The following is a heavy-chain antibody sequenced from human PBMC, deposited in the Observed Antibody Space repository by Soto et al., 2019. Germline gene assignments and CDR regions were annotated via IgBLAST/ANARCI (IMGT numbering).Heavy chain of an antibody. CDR1: GYTFTTSG. CDR3: ARQGSWPYYYYGLDV. CDR2: ISTYNGDT. J-gene: IGHJ6*02. D-gene: IGHD1-26*01. V-gene: IGHV1-18*01. Sequence: QVQLVQSGPEVRKPGASVKVSCEASGYTFTTSGISWVRQVPRQGLEWMGWISTYNGDTNSAQNFQGRVLMTADTSTGTAYMELMGLKSDDTAVYYCARQGSWPYYYYGLDVWGQGTTVTVSS.